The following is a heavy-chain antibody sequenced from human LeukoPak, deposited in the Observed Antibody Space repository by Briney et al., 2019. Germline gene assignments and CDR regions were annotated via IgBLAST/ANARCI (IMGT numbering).Heavy chain of an antibody. CDR3: ARDRVSYYYDSSGYYYVEGGYYFDY. D-gene: IGHD3-22*01. CDR2: ISRSGGST. CDR1: GFTFSSYG. V-gene: IGHV3-23*01. J-gene: IGHJ4*02. Sequence: GGSLRLSCAASGFTFSSYGMSWVRQAPGKGLEWVSAISRSGGSTYYADSVKGRFTISRDNSKNTLYLQMNSLRAEDTALYYCARDRVSYYYDSSGYYYVEGGYYFDYWGQGTLVTVSS.